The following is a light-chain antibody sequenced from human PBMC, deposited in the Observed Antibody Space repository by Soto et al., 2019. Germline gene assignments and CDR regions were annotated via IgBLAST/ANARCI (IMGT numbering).Light chain of an antibody. CDR1: QNIRNY. V-gene: IGKV1-39*01. CDR3: KQIHSTSSYT. J-gene: IGKJ2*01. Sequence: DIQMTQSPSSLSASVGDRVTITCRASQNIRNYLNWYQQRPGKTPNLLVYAASNLRSGVPSRFSGSRSGTLFTLTITTLQPEDFATYYCKQIHSTSSYTFGQGTRVDIK. CDR2: AAS.